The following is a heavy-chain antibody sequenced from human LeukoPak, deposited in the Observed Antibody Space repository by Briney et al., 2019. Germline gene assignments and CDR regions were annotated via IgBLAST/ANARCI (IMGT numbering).Heavy chain of an antibody. J-gene: IGHJ4*02. Sequence: GGSLRLSCAASGFTVSSNYMSWVRQAPGKGLEWVSVIYSGGSTYYADSVKGRFTISRDNSKNTLYLQMNSLRAEDTAAYYCARMTTVVRIGYCGQGTLVTVSS. V-gene: IGHV3-53*01. CDR3: ARMTTVVRIGY. D-gene: IGHD4-23*01. CDR1: GFTVSSNY. CDR2: IYSGGST.